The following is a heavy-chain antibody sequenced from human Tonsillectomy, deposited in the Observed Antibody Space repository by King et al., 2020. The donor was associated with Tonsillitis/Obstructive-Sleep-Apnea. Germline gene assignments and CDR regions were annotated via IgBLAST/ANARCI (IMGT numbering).Heavy chain of an antibody. CDR3: ATDQRWKAYAFDI. CDR1: GYTLTELS. J-gene: IGHJ3*02. D-gene: IGHD4-23*01. V-gene: IGHV1-24*01. Sequence: HVQLVESGAEVKKPGASVKVSCKVSGYTLTELSMHWVRQAPGKGLEWMGGCDPEDGATIYAQKFQGRVTMTADTSTDTAYMELSSLRSEDTAVYYCATDQRWKAYAFDIWGQGTMVTVSS. CDR2: CDPEDGAT.